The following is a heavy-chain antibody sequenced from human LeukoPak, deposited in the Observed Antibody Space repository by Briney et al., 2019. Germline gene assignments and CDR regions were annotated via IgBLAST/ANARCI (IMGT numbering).Heavy chain of an antibody. CDR2: IYSSGST. D-gene: IGHD2-15*01. CDR1: GDSISTYY. CDR3: ARESSGGSFDY. Sequence: SETLSLTCTVSGDSISTYYWSWIRQPPGKGLEWIGYIYSSGSTNCNPSLKSRVTISVDTSKNQFSLKLSSVTTADTAVYYCARESSGGSFDYWGQGTLVTVSS. V-gene: IGHV4-59*01. J-gene: IGHJ4*02.